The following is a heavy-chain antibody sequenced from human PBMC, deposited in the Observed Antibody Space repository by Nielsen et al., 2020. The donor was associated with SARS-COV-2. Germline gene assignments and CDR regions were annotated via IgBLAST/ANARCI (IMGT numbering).Heavy chain of an antibody. CDR3: ARGVLLWFGELGAFDI. D-gene: IGHD3-10*01. CDR2: IYYSGST. Sequence: SETLSLTCTVSGGSISSSSYYWGWIRQPPGKGLEWIGSIYYSGSTYYNPSLKSRVTISVDTSKNQFSLKLSSVTAADTAVYYCARGVLLWFGELGAFDIWGQGTMVTVSS. J-gene: IGHJ3*02. V-gene: IGHV4-39*01. CDR1: GGSISSSSYY.